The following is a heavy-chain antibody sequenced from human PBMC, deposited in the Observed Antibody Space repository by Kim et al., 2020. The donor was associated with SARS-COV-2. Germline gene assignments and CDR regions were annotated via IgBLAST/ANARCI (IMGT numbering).Heavy chain of an antibody. CDR3: AKDSIVVVISRDAFDI. Sequence: SVKGRFTISRDNSKNPLYLQMNSLRAEDTAVYYCAKDSIVVVISRDAFDIWGQGTMVTVSS. J-gene: IGHJ3*02. D-gene: IGHD3-22*01. V-gene: IGHV3-23*01.